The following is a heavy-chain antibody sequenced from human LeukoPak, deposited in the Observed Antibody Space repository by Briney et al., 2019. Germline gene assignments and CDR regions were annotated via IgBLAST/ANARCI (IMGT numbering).Heavy chain of an antibody. CDR2: IYHSGST. D-gene: IGHD2-15*01. Sequence: SETLSLTCAVSGGSISSGGYSWSWIRQPPGKGLEWIGYIYHSGSTYYNPSLKSRVTISVDRSKNQFSLKLSSVTAADTAVYYCARASSGGLYGMDVWGQGTTVTVSS. CDR1: GGSISSGGYS. CDR3: ARASSGGLYGMDV. J-gene: IGHJ6*02. V-gene: IGHV4-30-2*01.